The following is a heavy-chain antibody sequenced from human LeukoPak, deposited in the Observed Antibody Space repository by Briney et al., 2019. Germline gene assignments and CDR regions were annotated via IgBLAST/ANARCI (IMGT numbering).Heavy chain of an antibody. V-gene: IGHV1-69*05. CDR3: ARDYYDSSGLNFDY. CDR1: GGTFSSYA. CDR2: IIAIFGRA. J-gene: IGHJ4*02. D-gene: IGHD3-22*01. Sequence: SVKVSCKASGGTFSSYAISGVRQAPGQGLEWMGRIIAIFGRANYAQKFQGRVTITTDESTSTAYMELSSLRSEDTAVYYCARDYYDSSGLNFDYWGQGTLVTVSS.